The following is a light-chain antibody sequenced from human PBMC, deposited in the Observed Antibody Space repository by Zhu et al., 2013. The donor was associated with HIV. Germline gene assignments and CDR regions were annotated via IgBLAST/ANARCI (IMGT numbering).Light chain of an antibody. V-gene: IGKV1-5*03. CDR3: QQSYSTPGT. CDR1: QSISSW. CDR2: KAS. J-gene: IGKJ2*02. Sequence: DIQMTQSPSTLSASVGDRVTITCRASQSISSWLAWYQQNPGKAPKLLIYKASSLESGVPSRFSGSGSGTDFTLTINSLQPEDFATYYCQQSYSTPGTFGQGTKLDI.